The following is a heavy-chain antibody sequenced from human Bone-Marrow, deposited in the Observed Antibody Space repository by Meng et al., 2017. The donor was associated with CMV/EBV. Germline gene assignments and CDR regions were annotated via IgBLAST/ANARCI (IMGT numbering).Heavy chain of an antibody. CDR1: GFTFSSYG. J-gene: IGHJ6*01. D-gene: IGHD3-3*01. V-gene: IGHV3-33*06. CDR2: IWYDGSNK. Sequence: GESLKISCAASGFTFSSYGMHWVRQAPGKGLEWVAVIWYDGSNKYYADSVKGRFTISRDNSKNTLYLQMNSLRAEDTAVYYCAKSSDFWSGYYYYYYGMDVWGQGPTVTVSS. CDR3: AKSSDFWSGYYYYYYGMDV.